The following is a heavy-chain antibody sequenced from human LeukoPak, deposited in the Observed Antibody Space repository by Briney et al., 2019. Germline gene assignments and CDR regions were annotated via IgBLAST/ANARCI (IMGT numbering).Heavy chain of an antibody. CDR2: MWDDGTNE. D-gene: IGHD3-10*01. CDR1: GFNFGIYG. J-gene: IGHJ4*02. Sequence: PGGSLRLSCTASGFNFGIYGMHWVRQAPGKGLEWVAVMWDDGTNEYYVESVKGRFTISRDNGKRTLYLQMNSLRVEDTAVYYCARENTMVRGVLDYWGLGTLVTVSS. CDR3: ARENTMVRGVLDY. V-gene: IGHV3-33*01.